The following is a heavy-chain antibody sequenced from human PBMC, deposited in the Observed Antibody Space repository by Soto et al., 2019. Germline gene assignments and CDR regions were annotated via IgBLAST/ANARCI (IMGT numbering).Heavy chain of an antibody. Sequence: MRVRCAAAGVNIRDYGVHRVSKNPSKGLEWVAVISYDGSNKYYADSVKGRFTISRDDSVHTLYMQMNSLKTEDTAVYYCTTDTPHDFWISYGSYNYYYSMDVWGQGTTVTVSS. CDR2: ISYDGSNK. V-gene: IGHV3-30*03. CDR3: TTDTPHDFWISYGSYNYYYSMDV. CDR1: GVNIRDYG. D-gene: IGHD3-3*01. J-gene: IGHJ6*02.